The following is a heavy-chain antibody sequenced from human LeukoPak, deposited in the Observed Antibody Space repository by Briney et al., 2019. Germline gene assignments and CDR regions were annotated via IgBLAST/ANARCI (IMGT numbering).Heavy chain of an antibody. V-gene: IGHV3-43*01. CDR3: AKDTGFYGSRRHSYYFDH. CDR2: ISWDGGST. CDR1: GFTFDDYT. D-gene: IGHD3-10*01. J-gene: IGHJ4*02. Sequence: GGSLRLSCAASGFTFDDYTMHWVRQAPGKGLEWVSLISWDGGSTYYADSVKGRFTISRDNAKNSLYLQMNSLRADDTALYYCAKDTGFYGSRRHSYYFDHWGQGALVTVSS.